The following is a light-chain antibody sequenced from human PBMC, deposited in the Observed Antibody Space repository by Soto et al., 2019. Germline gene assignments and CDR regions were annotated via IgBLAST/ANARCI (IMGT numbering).Light chain of an antibody. CDR1: SSDFGSSNR. V-gene: IGLV2-18*01. Sequence: QSVLTQPPSVSGSPGQSGTISSTGTSSDFGSSNRVSWYQRPPGTGPKLMIDEVSKRPSGVPDRFSGSKSGNTDSLTISGLQAEDEAEYYCSLYTSDSTYVFGTGTKVTVL. CDR3: SLYTSDSTYV. J-gene: IGLJ1*01. CDR2: EVS.